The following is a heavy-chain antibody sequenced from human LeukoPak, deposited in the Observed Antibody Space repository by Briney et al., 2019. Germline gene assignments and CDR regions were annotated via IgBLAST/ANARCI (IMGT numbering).Heavy chain of an antibody. Sequence: ASVKVSCKASGYTFSDYYIHWVRQAPGQGLDWMGWINPNSGATNYPQKFQGRITMTRDTSISTAYMVLSRLRSDDTAMYYCAKDGPADCGGDCYSPDYWAREAWSPSPQ. CDR1: GYTFSDYY. CDR2: INPNSGAT. V-gene: IGHV1-2*02. J-gene: IGHJ4*02. CDR3: AKDGPADCGGDCYSPDY. D-gene: IGHD2-21*02.